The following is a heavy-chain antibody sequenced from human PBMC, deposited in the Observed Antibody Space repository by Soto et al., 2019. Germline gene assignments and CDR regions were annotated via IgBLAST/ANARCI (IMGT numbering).Heavy chain of an antibody. Sequence: GGSLRLSCAASGFTFSSYGMHWVRQAPGKGLEWVAVISYDGSNKYYADSVKGRFTISRDNSKNTLYLQMNSLRAEDTAVYYCAKDYYDYIWGSYPPGPFDYWGQGTLVTVSS. CDR1: GFTFSSYG. J-gene: IGHJ4*02. CDR3: AKDYYDYIWGSYPPGPFDY. CDR2: ISYDGSNK. V-gene: IGHV3-30*18. D-gene: IGHD3-16*02.